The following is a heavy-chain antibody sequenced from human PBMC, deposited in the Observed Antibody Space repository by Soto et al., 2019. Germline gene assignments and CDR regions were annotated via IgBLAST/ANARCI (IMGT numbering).Heavy chain of an antibody. Sequence: SETLSLTCTVSGGSISSADYYWSWIRQPPGKGLEWIGYIYYSGSTYYNPSLKSRVTISVDTSKNQFSLKLSSVTAADTAVYYCARDRRLMVLGVILSPIDSYYYYYGMDVWGQGTTVTVSS. V-gene: IGHV4-30-4*01. J-gene: IGHJ6*02. D-gene: IGHD3-10*01. CDR3: ARDRRLMVLGVILSPIDSYYYYYGMDV. CDR1: GGSISSADYY. CDR2: IYYSGST.